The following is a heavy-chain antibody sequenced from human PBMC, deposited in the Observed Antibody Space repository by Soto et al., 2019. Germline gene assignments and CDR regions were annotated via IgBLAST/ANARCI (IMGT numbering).Heavy chain of an antibody. Sequence: PGGSLRLSCVASEFTFRTYAMSWVRLAPGKGLQWVSGISGSGVNTYYADSVKGRFTISRDNFKDTVYLQMNSLRVDDTAVYYCARGGCGGGSCYWFDPWGQGTLVTVSS. CDR2: ISGSGVNT. D-gene: IGHD2-15*01. CDR1: EFTFRTYA. CDR3: ARGGCGGGSCYWFDP. V-gene: IGHV3-23*01. J-gene: IGHJ5*02.